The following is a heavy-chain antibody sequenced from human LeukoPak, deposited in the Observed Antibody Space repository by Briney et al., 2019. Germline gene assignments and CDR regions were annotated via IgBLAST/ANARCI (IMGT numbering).Heavy chain of an antibody. CDR1: GASITSSDHY. CDR3: ARLTYSNNWYFRRGLDNWFDP. Sequence: SETLSLTCTVSGASITSSDHYWGWIRQPPGKGLEWIASIFHSGITYYNPSLKSLFTISVDTSKSQFSLRLSSVTAADTAVYYCARLTYSNNWYFRRGLDNWFDPWGQGTLVTVSS. V-gene: IGHV4-39*01. D-gene: IGHD6-13*01. J-gene: IGHJ5*02. CDR2: IFHSGIT.